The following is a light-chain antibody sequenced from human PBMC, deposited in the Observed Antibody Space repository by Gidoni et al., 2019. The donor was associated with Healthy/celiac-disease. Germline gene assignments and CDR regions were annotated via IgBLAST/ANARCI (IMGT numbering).Light chain of an antibody. CDR2: SNN. CDR1: SSNIGSNT. J-gene: IGLJ2*01. V-gene: IGLV1-44*01. Sequence: QSVLPRPPSASGTPGQGVTIPCSGSSSNIGSNTVNWYQQLPGTAPKLLIYSNNQRPSGVPDRFSGSKSGTSASLAISGLQSEDEADYYCAAWDDSLNGVVFGGGTKLTVL. CDR3: AAWDDSLNGVV.